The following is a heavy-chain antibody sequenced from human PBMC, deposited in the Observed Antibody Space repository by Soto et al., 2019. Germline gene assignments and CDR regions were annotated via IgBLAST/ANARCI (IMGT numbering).Heavy chain of an antibody. V-gene: IGHV1-18*01. CDR1: GYRVTIYL. CDR3: AKGGYYDRIGPPTLDSFDY. D-gene: IGHD3-22*01. Sequence: VNVACKACGYRVTIYLVRRVRKATRQGLERMGWFSSDSGDLHYAQKFQGRVTMTIDTSTSTAYMELRSLRSDDTAVYYCAKGGYYDRIGPPTLDSFDYWGQGTPVT. CDR2: FSSDSGDL. J-gene: IGHJ4*02.